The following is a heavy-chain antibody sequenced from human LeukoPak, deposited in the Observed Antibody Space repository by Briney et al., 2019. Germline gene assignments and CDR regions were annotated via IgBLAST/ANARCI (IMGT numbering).Heavy chain of an antibody. D-gene: IGHD6-19*01. CDR1: GFTFDDYA. CDR3: AKVTLRDLGSSGWFQYFDY. CDR2: ISWNSGSI. V-gene: IGHV3-9*01. Sequence: GRSLRLSCAASGFTFDDYAMHWVRQAPGKGLEWVSGISWNSGSIAYADSVKGRFTISRDNAKNSLYLQMNSLTAEDTALYYCAKVTLRDLGSSGWFQYFDYWGQGTLVTVSS. J-gene: IGHJ4*02.